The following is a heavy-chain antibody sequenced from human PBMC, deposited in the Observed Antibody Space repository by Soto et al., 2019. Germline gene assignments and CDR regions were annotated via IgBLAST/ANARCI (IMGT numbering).Heavy chain of an antibody. J-gene: IGHJ4*02. Sequence: GGSLRLSCAASGFTFSSYAMHWVRQAPGKGPEWVAVISYDGSNKYYADSVKGRFTISRDNSKNTLYLQMNSLRAEDTAVYYCAREGTSWYSFDYWGQGTLVTVSS. CDR1: GFTFSSYA. CDR3: AREGTSWYSFDY. CDR2: ISYDGSNK. D-gene: IGHD2-2*01. V-gene: IGHV3-30-3*01.